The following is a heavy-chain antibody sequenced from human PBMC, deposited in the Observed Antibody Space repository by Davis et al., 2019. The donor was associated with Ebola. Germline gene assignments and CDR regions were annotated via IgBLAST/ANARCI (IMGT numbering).Heavy chain of an antibody. V-gene: IGHV3-74*01. CDR1: GFTFSNFH. D-gene: IGHD5-12*01. J-gene: IGHJ4*01. CDR3: VRDSGYYSHDY. CDR2: IDPVGTGT. Sequence: PGGSLRLSCAASGFTFSNFHIHWVRQTPGKGLVWLARIDPVGTGTNYADSVKGRFTISRDNAKNTLSLQMNSLRVEDTAVYYCVRDSGYYSHDYWGHGTLVTVSS.